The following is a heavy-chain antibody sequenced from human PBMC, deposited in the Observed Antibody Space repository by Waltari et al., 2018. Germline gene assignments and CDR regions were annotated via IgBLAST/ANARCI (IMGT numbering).Heavy chain of an antibody. CDR2: ISYSGTSI. D-gene: IGHD3-16*01. V-gene: IGHV3-23*04. CDR1: GFTFSTYA. CDR3: TIGGGRPENAFDV. J-gene: IGHJ3*01. Sequence: EVQLVESGGVVVQPGGSLRLSCAASGFTFSTYAMSWVRQAPGQGLEWVSIISYSGTSIYYAASVKGRFTISRDNSKNTLFLQMNSLRAEDTALYYCTIGGGRPENAFDVWGHGTMVTVSS.